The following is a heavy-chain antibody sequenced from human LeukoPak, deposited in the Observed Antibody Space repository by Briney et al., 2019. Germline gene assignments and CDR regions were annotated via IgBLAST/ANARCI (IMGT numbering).Heavy chain of an antibody. V-gene: IGHV3-23*01. CDR3: AKANWISNADAVW. J-gene: IGHJ4*02. CDR1: GFTFSSYA. Sequence: GGSLRLSCAASGFTFSSYAMSWVRQAPGKGLEWVSSISGSGGDTYYADSVKGRFTISRDNSKNTLYLQMNSLRAEDTAIYYCAKANWISNADAVWWGQGTLVTVSS. D-gene: IGHD1-1*01. CDR2: ISGSGGDT.